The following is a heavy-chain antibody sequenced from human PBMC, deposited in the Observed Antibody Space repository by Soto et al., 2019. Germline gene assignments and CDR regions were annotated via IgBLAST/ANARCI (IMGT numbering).Heavy chain of an antibody. CDR3: ARGTDCYPY. V-gene: IGHV3-11*01. CDR2: IGPRGSTV. CDR1: GFTFSDYA. J-gene: IGHJ4*02. D-gene: IGHD2-21*02. Sequence: QVQLVQSGGALVTPGGSLRLSCAASGFTFSDYAMNWIRQAPGRGLEWISYIGPRGSTVYYADSVKGRFTISRDNARKSLLLQMKRLRVEDTAVYFSARGTDCYPYWGQGSLVTVSS.